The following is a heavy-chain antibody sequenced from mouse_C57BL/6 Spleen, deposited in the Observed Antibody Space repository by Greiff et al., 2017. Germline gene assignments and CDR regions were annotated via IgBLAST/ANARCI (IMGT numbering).Heavy chain of an antibody. CDR1: GYTFTDYE. CDR3: TRRDSNFSAWFAY. J-gene: IGHJ3*01. Sequence: VQLQESGAELVRPGASVTLSCKASGYTFTDYEMHWVKQTPVHGLAWIGAIDPETGGTAYNQKFKGKAILTADKSSSTAYMELRSLTSDDSAVYYCTRRDSNFSAWFAYWGQGTLVTVSA. CDR2: IDPETGGT. D-gene: IGHD2-5*01. V-gene: IGHV1-15*01.